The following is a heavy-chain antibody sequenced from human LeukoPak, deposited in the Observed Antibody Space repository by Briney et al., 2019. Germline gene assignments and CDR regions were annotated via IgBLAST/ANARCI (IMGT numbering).Heavy chain of an antibody. V-gene: IGHV5-51*01. CDR3: ASSSTPLNPFDY. J-gene: IGHJ4*02. Sequence: GESLKISCKGSGYSFTSYWIGGVRQMHGKGLEWMGIIYAGDSDTRYRPSFKGQVTISADKSISTAYLQWSSQKASDTAMYYCASSSTPLNPFDYWGQGTLVTVSS. CDR2: IYAGDSDT. CDR1: GYSFTSYW. D-gene: IGHD2-2*01.